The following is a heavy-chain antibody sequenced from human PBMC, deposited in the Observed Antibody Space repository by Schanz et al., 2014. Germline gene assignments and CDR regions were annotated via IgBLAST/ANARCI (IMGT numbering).Heavy chain of an antibody. CDR3: ARSGRSWADPHLDY. V-gene: IGHV3-74*01. CDR1: GFTFSNYW. D-gene: IGHD3-16*01. CDR2: SSSDGSAT. J-gene: IGHJ4*02. Sequence: EVQLVESGGGLVQPGGSLRLSCAASGFTFSNYWMHWVRQAPGKGLVWVSRSSSDGSATNYADSVQGRFTISRDNAKKTLYVQMNSLTVEDTGVYYCARSGRSWADPHLDYWGRGTLVTVSS.